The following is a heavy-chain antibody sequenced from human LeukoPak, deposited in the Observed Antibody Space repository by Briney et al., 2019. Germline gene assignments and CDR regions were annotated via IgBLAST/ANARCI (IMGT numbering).Heavy chain of an antibody. J-gene: IGHJ4*02. Sequence: SETLSLTCTVSGGSISSYYWSWIRQPPGKGLEWIGYMYYSGSTNYNPSLKSRVTMSVDTSKNQFSLRLSSVTAVDTAVYYCARIGPILGAAWVDYWGQGTLVSVSS. D-gene: IGHD3-3*02. CDR1: GGSISSYY. CDR2: MYYSGST. V-gene: IGHV4-59*12. CDR3: ARIGPILGAAWVDY.